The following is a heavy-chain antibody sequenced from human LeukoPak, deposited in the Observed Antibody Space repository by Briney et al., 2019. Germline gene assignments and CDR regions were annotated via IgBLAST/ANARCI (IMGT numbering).Heavy chain of an antibody. J-gene: IGHJ4*02. CDR2: ICSDGTT. D-gene: IGHD6-13*01. CDR3: ARDIGSSAGFDY. CDR1: GGSISSYH. Sequence: HPSETLSLTCTVSGGSISSYHWNWLRQPPGKGLEWVSVICSDGTTYYADSVKGRFSITRDSSKNTVFLQMNRRRAEDTAVDYCARDIGSSAGFDYWGQGTLVTVSS. V-gene: IGHV3-66*01.